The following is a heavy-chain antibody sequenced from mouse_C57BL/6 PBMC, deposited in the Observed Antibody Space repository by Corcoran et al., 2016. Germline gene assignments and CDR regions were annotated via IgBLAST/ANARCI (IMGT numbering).Heavy chain of an antibody. J-gene: IGHJ1*03. CDR1: GYTFTDYN. CDR3: ARSRYYGSNYWYFDV. Sequence: EVQLQQSGPELVKPGASVKMSCKASGYTFTDYNMHWVKQSHGKSLEWIGYINPNNGGTSYNQKFKGKATLTVNKSSSTAYMELRSLTSEDSAVYYCARSRYYGSNYWYFDVWGTGTTVTVSS. CDR2: INPNNGGT. V-gene: IGHV1-22*01. D-gene: IGHD1-1*01.